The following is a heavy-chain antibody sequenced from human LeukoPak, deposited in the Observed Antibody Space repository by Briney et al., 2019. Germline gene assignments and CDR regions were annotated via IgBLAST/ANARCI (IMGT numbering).Heavy chain of an antibody. CDR3: ARGTYYYDRPLDY. Sequence: PSGTLSLTCTVSGGSISSYYWSWIRQPPGKGLEWIGYIYYSGSTNYNPSLKSRVTISVDTSKNQFSLKLSSVTAADTAVYYCARGTYYYDRPLDYWGQGTLVTVSS. CDR2: IYYSGST. J-gene: IGHJ4*02. CDR1: GGSISSYY. V-gene: IGHV4-59*01. D-gene: IGHD3-22*01.